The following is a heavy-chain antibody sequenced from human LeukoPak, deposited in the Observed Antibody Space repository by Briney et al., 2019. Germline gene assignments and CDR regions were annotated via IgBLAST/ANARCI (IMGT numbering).Heavy chain of an antibody. J-gene: IGHJ4*02. CDR3: ARALGSTIFEVLDY. CDR2: ISANNGNT. Sequence: ASVKVSCKASGYTFTSYGISWVRQAPGQRLEWMGWISANNGNTNYAQKFQGRVTMTTDTSTSTAYMELRSLRSDDTAVYYCARALGSTIFEVLDYWGQGTLVTVSS. D-gene: IGHD3-3*01. CDR1: GYTFTSYG. V-gene: IGHV1-18*01.